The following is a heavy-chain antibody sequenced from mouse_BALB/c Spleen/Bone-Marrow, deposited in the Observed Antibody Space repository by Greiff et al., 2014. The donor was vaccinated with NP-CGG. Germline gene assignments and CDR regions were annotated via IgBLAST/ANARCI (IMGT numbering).Heavy chain of an antibody. J-gene: IGHJ4*01. Sequence: QVQLKESGAELVRPGTSVKLSCKTSGYIFTSYWIHWVKQRSGRGLEWIARIYPGTGTTYYNEKFKGKATLTADKSSSTAYMQLSGLKSEDSAVYFGTSAVNPSMAYWGQGPPVPVPS. CDR3: TSAVNPSMAY. V-gene: IGHV1S132*01. CDR2: IYPGTGTT. CDR1: GYIFTSYW.